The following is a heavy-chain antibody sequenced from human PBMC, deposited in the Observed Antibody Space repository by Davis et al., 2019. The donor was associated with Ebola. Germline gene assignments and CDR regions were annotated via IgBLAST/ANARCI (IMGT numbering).Heavy chain of an antibody. D-gene: IGHD2-2*01. CDR3: ARKDIVVVPAVNKGYYGMDV. CDR2: MNPNSGNT. CDR1: GYTFTSYD. V-gene: IGHV1-8*01. J-gene: IGHJ6*02. Sequence: AASVKVSCKASGYTFTSYDINWVRQATGQGLEWMGWMNPNSGNTGYAQKFQGRVTMTRNTSIGTAYMELSSLRSEDTAVYYCARKDIVVVPAVNKGYYGMDVWGQGTTVTVSS.